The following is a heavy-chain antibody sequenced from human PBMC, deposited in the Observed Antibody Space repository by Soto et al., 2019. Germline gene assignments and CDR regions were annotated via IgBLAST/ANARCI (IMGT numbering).Heavy chain of an antibody. CDR3: ARDMRQLGWYDWFDP. CDR1: GGSISSYY. D-gene: IGHD6-6*01. J-gene: IGHJ5*02. Sequence: KPSETLSLTCTVSGGSISSYYWSWIRQPPGKGLEWIGYIYYSGSTNYNPSLKSRVTISVDTSKNQFSLKLSPVTAADTAVYYCARDMRQLGWYDWFDPWGQGTLVTVSS. CDR2: IYYSGST. V-gene: IGHV4-59*01.